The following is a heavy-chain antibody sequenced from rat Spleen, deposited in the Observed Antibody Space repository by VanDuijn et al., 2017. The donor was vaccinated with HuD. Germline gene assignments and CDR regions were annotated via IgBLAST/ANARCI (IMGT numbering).Heavy chain of an antibody. CDR3: ARETGYNSYFDY. J-gene: IGHJ2*01. CDR1: GFTFSNYD. V-gene: IGHV5-25*01. D-gene: IGHD1-4*01. CDR2: ITNTGGST. Sequence: EVQLVESGGGLVQPGRSLKLSCAASGFTFSNYDMAWVRQAPTKGLEWVASITNTGGSTYYPDSVKGRFTISRDNAKSTLYLQMNSLRSEDTATYYCARETGYNSYFDYWGQGVMVTVSS.